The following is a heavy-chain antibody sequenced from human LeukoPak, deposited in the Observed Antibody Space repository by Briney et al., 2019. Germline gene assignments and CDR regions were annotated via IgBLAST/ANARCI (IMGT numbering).Heavy chain of an antibody. D-gene: IGHD3-9*01. Sequence: TGGSLRLSCAASGFTFSSYGMHWVRQAPRKGLEWGAVIWYDGSKKYYADSVRGRFTISRDISKNTLYLQMKSLRAEDRTVYYCAREGKYYDILTGYYPSDAFDIWGGGTMVTVSS. CDR1: GFTFSSYG. J-gene: IGHJ3*02. CDR3: AREGKYYDILTGYYPSDAFDI. V-gene: IGHV3-33*01. CDR2: IWYDGSKK.